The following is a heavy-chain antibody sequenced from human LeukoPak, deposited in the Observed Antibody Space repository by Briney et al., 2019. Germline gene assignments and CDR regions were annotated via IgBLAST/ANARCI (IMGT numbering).Heavy chain of an antibody. V-gene: IGHV4-39*01. CDR1: GGSISSSSYY. Sequence: SETLSLTCTVSGGSISSSSYYWGWIRQPPGKGLEWIGSINYSGSTYYNPSLKSRVTISVDTSKNQFSLKLSSVTAADTAVYYCARQTPTVTTVFGLYYYYYYMDVWGKGTTVTISS. D-gene: IGHD4-17*01. CDR3: ARQTPTVTTVFGLYYYYYYMDV. J-gene: IGHJ6*03. CDR2: INYSGST.